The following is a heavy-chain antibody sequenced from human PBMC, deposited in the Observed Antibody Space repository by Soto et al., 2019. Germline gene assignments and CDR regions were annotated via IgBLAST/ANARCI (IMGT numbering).Heavy chain of an antibody. D-gene: IGHD4-17*01. CDR3: AREVYGAEYYYGMDV. Sequence: QVQLQESGPGLVKPSETLSLTCAVSGDSISRYYWSWIQQPPGKGLEWIGYIYYTGTTNYNPSLKSRVTISVDTSKNQFSLNLSSVTAADTAIYYCAREVYGAEYYYGMDVWGQGTTVIVSS. CDR1: GDSISRYY. CDR2: IYYTGTT. J-gene: IGHJ6*02. V-gene: IGHV4-59*01.